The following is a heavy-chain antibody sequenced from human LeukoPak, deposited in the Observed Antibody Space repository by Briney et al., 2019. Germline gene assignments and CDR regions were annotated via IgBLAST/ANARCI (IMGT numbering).Heavy chain of an antibody. Sequence: AGGSLRLSCAASGFTFSSYEMNWVRQAPGKGLEWVSYISSSGSTIYYADSVKGRFTISRDNAKNPLYLQMNSLRADDTAVYYCARGGIRGVLMESWGQGTLVTVSS. D-gene: IGHD3-10*01. CDR3: ARGGIRGVLMES. V-gene: IGHV3-48*03. CDR2: ISSSGSTI. CDR1: GFTFSSYE. J-gene: IGHJ5*02.